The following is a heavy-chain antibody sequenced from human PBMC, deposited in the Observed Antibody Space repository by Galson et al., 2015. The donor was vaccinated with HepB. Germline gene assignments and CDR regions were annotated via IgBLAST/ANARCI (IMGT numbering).Heavy chain of an antibody. D-gene: IGHD5-18*01. CDR1: GYTLTQLS. V-gene: IGHV1-24*01. J-gene: IGHJ5*02. Sequence: SVKVSCKVSGYTLTQLSMHWVRQAPGKGLEWVGGFDREEPETIYAQKFQGRVTLTEDTSTDTAYMELSSLRSEDTAVYYCAIRGYSYGTRGSFDPWGQGTLVTVSS. CDR3: AIRGYSYGTRGSFDP. CDR2: FDREEPET.